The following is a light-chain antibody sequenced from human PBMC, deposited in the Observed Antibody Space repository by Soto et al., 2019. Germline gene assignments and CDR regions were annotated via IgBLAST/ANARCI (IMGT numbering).Light chain of an antibody. J-gene: IGKJ2*01. Sequence: EIVLTQSPGTLSLSPGERATLSCRASQSVSSSFIAWYQQKPGQAPRLLIHGASSRATGIPDRFSGSGSGTDFTLTISRLEPEDFAVYYCQQYGSSPRTFGQGTKLEIK. V-gene: IGKV3-20*01. CDR3: QQYGSSPRT. CDR1: QSVSSSF. CDR2: GAS.